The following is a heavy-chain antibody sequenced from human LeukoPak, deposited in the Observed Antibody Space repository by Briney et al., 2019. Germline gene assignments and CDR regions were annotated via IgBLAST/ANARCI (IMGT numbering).Heavy chain of an antibody. Sequence: PGRSLRLSCAASGFTFSSYGMHWVRQAPGKGLEWVAVISYDGSNKYYADSVKGRFTISRDNSKNTLYLQMNSLRAEDTALYYCARGPPTGTSFRYHGMDVWGQGTTVTVSS. CDR3: ARGPPTGTSFRYHGMDV. J-gene: IGHJ6*02. D-gene: IGHD1-1*01. V-gene: IGHV3-30*03. CDR1: GFTFSSYG. CDR2: ISYDGSNK.